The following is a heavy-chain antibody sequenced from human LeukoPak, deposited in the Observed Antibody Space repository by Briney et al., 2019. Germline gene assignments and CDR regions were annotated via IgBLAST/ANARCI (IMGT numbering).Heavy chain of an antibody. Sequence: PGGSLRLSCAASGFTFSSYSMNWVRQAPGKGLEWVSYISSFSGTIYYADSVKGRFTISRDNAKNSLYLQMNSLRAEDTAVYYCARWYYYETSGLYYGSFDNWGQGTLVTVSS. CDR3: ARWYYYETSGLYYGSFDN. CDR1: GFTFSSYS. CDR2: ISSFSGTI. D-gene: IGHD3-22*01. V-gene: IGHV3-48*01. J-gene: IGHJ5*02.